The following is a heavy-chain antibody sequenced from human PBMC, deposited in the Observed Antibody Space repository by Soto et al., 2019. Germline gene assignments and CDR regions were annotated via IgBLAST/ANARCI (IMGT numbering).Heavy chain of an antibody. J-gene: IGHJ6*02. Sequence: SETLSLTCTVSGGSISSYYWSWIRQPPGKGLEWIGYIYYSGSTNYNPSLKSRVTISVDTSKNQFSLKLSSVTAADTAVYYCARDEIRGYYYYGMDVWGQGTTVTVSS. V-gene: IGHV4-59*01. CDR1: GGSISSYY. CDR2: IYYSGST. CDR3: ARDEIRGYYYYGMDV.